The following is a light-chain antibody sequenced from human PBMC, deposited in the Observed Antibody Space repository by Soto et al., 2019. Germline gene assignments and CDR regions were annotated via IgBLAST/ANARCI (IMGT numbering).Light chain of an antibody. V-gene: IGKV3-20*01. Sequence: ENVLTQSPGTLSLSPGERATRSCRASESVSSSYLAWYQQKPGQAPRLLIYGASSRATGIPDRFSGSGSGTDFPLTISRLEPEDFAVYYCQQYGSSPPLTFGGGTKVDIK. CDR1: ESVSSSY. J-gene: IGKJ4*01. CDR3: QQYGSSPPLT. CDR2: GAS.